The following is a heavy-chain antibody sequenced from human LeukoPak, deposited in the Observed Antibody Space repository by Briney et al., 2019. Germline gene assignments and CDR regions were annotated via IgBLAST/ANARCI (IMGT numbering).Heavy chain of an antibody. Sequence: SETLSLTCTASGDSITNSNYYWSWIRQPPGKGLEWIGEINHSGSTNYSPSLKSRVTISINTSKNQFSLKMSSVTAADTAVYYCARAGFALAPHRGTPFDYWGQGTLVTVSS. V-gene: IGHV4-39*07. CDR3: ARAGFALAPHRGTPFDY. D-gene: IGHD6-6*01. CDR1: GDSITNSNYY. J-gene: IGHJ4*02. CDR2: INHSGST.